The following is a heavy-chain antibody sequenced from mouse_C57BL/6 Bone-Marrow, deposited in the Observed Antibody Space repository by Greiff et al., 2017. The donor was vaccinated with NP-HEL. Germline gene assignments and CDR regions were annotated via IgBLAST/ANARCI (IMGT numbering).Heavy chain of an antibody. V-gene: IGHV1-26*01. CDR2: INPNNGGT. CDR1: GYTFTDYY. D-gene: IGHD4-1*01. CDR3: ARGKVGRGGFDY. Sequence: EVKLQQSGPELVKPGASVKISCKASGYTFTDYYMNWVKQSHGKSLEWIGDINPNNGGTSYNQKFKGKATLTVDKSSSTAYMELRSLTSEDSAVYYCARGKVGRGGFDYWGQGTTLTVSS. J-gene: IGHJ2*01.